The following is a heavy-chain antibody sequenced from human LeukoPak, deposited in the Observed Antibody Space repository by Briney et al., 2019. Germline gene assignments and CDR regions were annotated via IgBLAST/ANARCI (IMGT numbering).Heavy chain of an antibody. Sequence: GGSLRLSCAASGFTFSGYSMNWVRQAPGKGLEWVSFISSSSTYIYYADSVKGRFTISRDNAKNSLYLQMNSLRAEDTAVYYCARDPGQGYWGQGTLVTVSS. CDR1: GFTFSGYS. CDR2: ISSSSTYI. CDR3: ARDPGQGY. V-gene: IGHV3-21*01. J-gene: IGHJ4*02.